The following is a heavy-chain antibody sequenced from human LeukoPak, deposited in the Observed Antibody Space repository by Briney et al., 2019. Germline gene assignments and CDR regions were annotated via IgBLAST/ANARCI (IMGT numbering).Heavy chain of an antibody. CDR2: ISSSSSYI. CDR1: GFTFSSYS. Sequence: GGSLRLSCAASGFTFSSYSMNWVRQAPGKGLEWVSSISSSSSYIYYADSVKGRFTISRDNAKNSLYLQMNSLRAEDTAVYYCARGLGGLYYYYGMDVWGQGTTVTVSS. D-gene: IGHD3-16*01. CDR3: ARGLGGLYYYYGMDV. V-gene: IGHV3-21*01. J-gene: IGHJ6*02.